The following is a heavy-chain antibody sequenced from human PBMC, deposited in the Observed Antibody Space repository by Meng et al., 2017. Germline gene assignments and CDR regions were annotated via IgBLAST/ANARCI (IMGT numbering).Heavy chain of an antibody. D-gene: IGHD6-13*01. J-gene: IGHJ3*02. Sequence: GQLVEVGGGLAQPGGSLGPSCASSGFIFSSYAMHWVRQAPGKGLEWVAVISYDGSNKYYADFVKGRFTISRDNSKNTLYLQMNSLRAEDTAVYYCARVSHSSSWYWGAFDIWGQGTMVTVSS. CDR1: GFIFSSYA. CDR2: ISYDGSNK. CDR3: ARVSHSSSWYWGAFDI. V-gene: IGHV3-30*01.